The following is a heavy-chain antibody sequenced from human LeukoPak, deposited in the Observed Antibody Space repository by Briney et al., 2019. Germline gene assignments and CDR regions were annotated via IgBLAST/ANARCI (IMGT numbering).Heavy chain of an antibody. CDR2: IYYSGTT. D-gene: IGHD5-24*01. V-gene: IGHV4-59*01. Sequence: SSETLSLTCTVSGGSISYYYWSWIRQSPGKGLEWIGYIYYSGTTNYNPSLKSRVTISVDTSKNQFSLQLRSVTAADTAVYYCARGVGDGYNFDYWGQGTLVTVSS. CDR3: ARGVGDGYNFDY. CDR1: GGSISYYY. J-gene: IGHJ4*02.